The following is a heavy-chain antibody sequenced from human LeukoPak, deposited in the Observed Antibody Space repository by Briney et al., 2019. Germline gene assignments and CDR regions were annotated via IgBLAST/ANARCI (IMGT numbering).Heavy chain of an antibody. CDR1: GFTFSSYA. CDR2: ISGSGGST. D-gene: IGHD2-15*01. Sequence: GGSLRLSCAASGFTFSSYAMSWVRQAPGKGLEWVSAISGSGGSTYYADSVKGRFTISRDNSKNTLYLQMNSLRAEDTAVYYCAKETVVVVAAWEAGDYWGQGTLVTVSS. CDR3: AKETVVVVAAWEAGDY. V-gene: IGHV3-23*01. J-gene: IGHJ4*02.